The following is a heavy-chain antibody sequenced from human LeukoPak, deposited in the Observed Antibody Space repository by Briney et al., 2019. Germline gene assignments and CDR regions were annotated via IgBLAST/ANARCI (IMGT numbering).Heavy chain of an antibody. Sequence: KPSETLSLTCAVSGYSISSGYYWGWIRQSPGKGLEWIATIFHSGRIYYNPSLKGRVTLSVDTSTTQFSLRLNSVTAADTALYYCARMGVSYYYDSSTYYPTAFDVWGQGTMVSVSS. CDR2: IFHSGRI. D-gene: IGHD3-22*01. CDR1: GYSISSGYY. V-gene: IGHV4-38-2*01. CDR3: ARMGVSYYYDSSTYYPTAFDV. J-gene: IGHJ3*01.